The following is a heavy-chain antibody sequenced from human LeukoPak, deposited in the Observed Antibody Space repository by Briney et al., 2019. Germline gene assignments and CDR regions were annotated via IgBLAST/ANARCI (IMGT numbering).Heavy chain of an antibody. Sequence: GGALRLSCAASGFTFGSYWMSWVRQAPGKGVEWVANIKQDGSEKYYVDSVKGRFTISRDNAKSSLYLQMNSLRAEDTAVYYCARFNTMVRGVILSYYYGMDVWGQGTTVTVSS. D-gene: IGHD3-10*01. V-gene: IGHV3-7*01. CDR2: IKQDGSEK. CDR1: GFTFGSYW. CDR3: ARFNTMVRGVILSYYYGMDV. J-gene: IGHJ6*02.